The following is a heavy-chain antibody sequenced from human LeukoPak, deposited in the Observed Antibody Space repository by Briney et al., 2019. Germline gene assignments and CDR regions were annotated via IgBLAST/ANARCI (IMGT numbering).Heavy chain of an antibody. CDR1: GYSFTSYW. Sequence: RHGESLKISCKGSGYSFTSYWIGWVRQMPGKGLEWMGIIYPGDSDTRYSPSFQGQVTISADKSISTAYLQWSSLKASDTAMYYCARRPRMVRGVIKAFDIWGQGTMVTVSS. CDR3: ARRPRMVRGVIKAFDI. V-gene: IGHV5-51*01. J-gene: IGHJ3*02. D-gene: IGHD3-10*01. CDR2: IYPGDSDT.